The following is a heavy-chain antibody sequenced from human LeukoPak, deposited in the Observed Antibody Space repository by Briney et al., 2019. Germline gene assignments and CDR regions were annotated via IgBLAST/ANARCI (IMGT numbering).Heavy chain of an antibody. J-gene: IGHJ4*02. D-gene: IGHD5-12*01. CDR1: GFTFSSCS. CDR2: ISSSSSYI. V-gene: IGHV3-21*01. Sequence: GGSLRLSCAASGFTFSSCSMNWVRQAPGKGLEWVSSISSSSSYIYYADSVKGRFTISRDNAKNSLYLQMNSLRAEDTAVYYCARERSGYDSGFDYWGQGTLVTVSS. CDR3: ARERSGYDSGFDY.